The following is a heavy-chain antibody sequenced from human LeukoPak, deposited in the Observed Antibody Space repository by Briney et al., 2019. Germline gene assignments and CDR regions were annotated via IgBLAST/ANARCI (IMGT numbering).Heavy chain of an antibody. V-gene: IGHV1-69*13. Sequence: GASVKVSCKASGGTFSSYAISWVRQAPGQGLEWMGRIIPIFGTANYAQKFQGRVTITADESTSTAYMELRSLRSDDTAVYYCARGADVLLWFGELTWGPFDYWGQGTLVTVSS. CDR1: GGTFSSYA. J-gene: IGHJ4*02. D-gene: IGHD3-10*01. CDR3: ARGADVLLWFGELTWGPFDY. CDR2: IIPIFGTA.